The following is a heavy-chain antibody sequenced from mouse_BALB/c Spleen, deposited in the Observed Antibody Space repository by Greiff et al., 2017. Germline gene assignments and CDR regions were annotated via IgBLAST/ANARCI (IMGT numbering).Heavy chain of an antibody. CDR3: ARSDYTWFAY. Sequence: VQLQQSGAELVRPGTSVKVSCKASGYAFTNYLIEWVKQRPGQGLEWIGVINPGSGGTNYNEKFKGKATLTADKSSSTAYMQLSSLTSDDSAVYFCARSDYTWFAYWGQGTLVTVSA. CDR2: INPGSGGT. CDR1: GYAFTNYL. D-gene: IGHD2-12*01. J-gene: IGHJ3*01. V-gene: IGHV1-54*01.